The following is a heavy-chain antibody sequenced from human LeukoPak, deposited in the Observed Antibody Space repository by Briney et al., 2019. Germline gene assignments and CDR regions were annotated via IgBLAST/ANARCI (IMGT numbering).Heavy chain of an antibody. CDR3: ARQFVIRYFDWLDFFDY. CDR2: IYYSGST. CDR1: GGSFSGYY. Sequence: SETLSLTCAVYGGSFSGYYWSWIRQPPGKGLEWIGSIYYSGSTYYNPSLKSRVTISVDTSKNQFSLKLSSVTAADTAVYYCARQFVIRYFDWLDFFDYWGQGTLVTVSS. D-gene: IGHD3-9*01. V-gene: IGHV4-34*01. J-gene: IGHJ4*02.